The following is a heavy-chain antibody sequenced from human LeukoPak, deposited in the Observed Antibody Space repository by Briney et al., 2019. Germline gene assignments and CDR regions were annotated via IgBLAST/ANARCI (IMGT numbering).Heavy chain of an antibody. CDR3: ARDLGIAARPDY. CDR2: IYHSGTT. D-gene: IGHD6-6*01. V-gene: IGHV4-38-2*02. CDR1: GYSISNGYC. Sequence: SETLSLTCSVSGYSISNGYCWGWIRQPPGEGLEWIGSIYHSGTTYYNPSLKSRVTISVDTSRNQFSLKLSSVTAADTAVYYCARDLGIAARPDYWGQGTLVTVSS. J-gene: IGHJ4*02.